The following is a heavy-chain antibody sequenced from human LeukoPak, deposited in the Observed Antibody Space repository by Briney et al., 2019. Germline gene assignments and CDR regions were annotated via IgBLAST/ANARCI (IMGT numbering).Heavy chain of an antibody. Sequence: SETLSLTCAVYGGSFSGYYWSWIRQPPGKGLEWIGEINHSGSTNYNPSLKSRVTISVDTSKNQFSLKLSSVTAADTAVYYCARGRRGFDICGQGTMVTVSS. CDR2: INHSGST. D-gene: IGHD3-10*01. CDR1: GGSFSGYY. J-gene: IGHJ3*02. V-gene: IGHV4-34*01. CDR3: ARGRRGFDI.